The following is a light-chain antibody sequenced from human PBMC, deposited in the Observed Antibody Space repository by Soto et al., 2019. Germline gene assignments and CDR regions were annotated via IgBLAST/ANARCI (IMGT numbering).Light chain of an antibody. CDR1: QNINAW. CDR2: DAS. CDR3: QQLRMYPST. J-gene: IGKJ4*01. Sequence: DIHMTQSPSSLSVSVGDRVTITCRTSQNINAWLAWYQQRPGQAPKLLIYDASTVQSGVPSRFSGSGSGTDFALTITSLQAEDFATYYCQQLRMYPSTFGGGTKVDI. V-gene: IGKV1-5*01.